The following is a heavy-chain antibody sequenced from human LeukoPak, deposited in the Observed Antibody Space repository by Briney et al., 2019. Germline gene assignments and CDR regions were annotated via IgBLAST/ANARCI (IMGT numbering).Heavy chain of an antibody. CDR1: GYTFTGYY. Sequence: ASVKVSCKASGYTFTGYYMHWVRQAPGQGLEWMGWINPNSGGTNYAQKFQGRVTMTRDTSISTAYMELSRLRSGETAVYYCASSLQTYYYDSSGYPAHQHWGQGTLVTVSS. CDR3: ASSLQTYYYDSSGYPAHQH. D-gene: IGHD3-22*01. V-gene: IGHV1-2*02. CDR2: INPNSGGT. J-gene: IGHJ1*01.